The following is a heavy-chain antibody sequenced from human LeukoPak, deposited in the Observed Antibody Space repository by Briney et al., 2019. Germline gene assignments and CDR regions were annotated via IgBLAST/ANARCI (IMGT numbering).Heavy chain of an antibody. CDR1: GFTFDDYA. D-gene: IGHD4-11*01. CDR2: ISGDGGST. J-gene: IGHJ6*02. Sequence: GGSLRLSCAASGFTFDDYAMHWVRQAPGKGLEGVSLISGDGGSTYYADSVKGRFTISRDNSKNSLYLQMNSLRTEDTALYYCAKDLLPTTVTLYYYYGMDVWGQGTTVTVSS. V-gene: IGHV3-43*02. CDR3: AKDLLPTTVTLYYYYGMDV.